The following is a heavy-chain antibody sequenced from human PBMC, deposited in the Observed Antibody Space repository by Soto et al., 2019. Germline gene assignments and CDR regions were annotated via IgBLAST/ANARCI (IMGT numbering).Heavy chain of an antibody. D-gene: IGHD2-2*01. Sequence: SETLSLTCAVSGYSISSGYYWGWIRQPPGKGLEWIGSIYHSGSTYYNPSLKSRVTISVDTSKNQFSLKLSSVTAADTAGYYCARYCSSTSCYRGGFDYWGQGTLVTVSS. CDR2: IYHSGST. CDR3: ARYCSSTSCYRGGFDY. V-gene: IGHV4-38-2*01. J-gene: IGHJ4*02. CDR1: GYSISSGYY.